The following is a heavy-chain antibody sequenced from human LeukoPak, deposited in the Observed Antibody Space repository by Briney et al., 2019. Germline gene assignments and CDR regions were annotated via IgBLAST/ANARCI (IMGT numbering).Heavy chain of an antibody. J-gene: IGHJ6*02. Sequence: PGRSLRLSCAASGFTFDDYAMHWVRQAPGKGLEWVSGISWNSGSIGYADSVKGRFTISRDNAKNALYLQMNSLRPEDTALYYCAKDLSSAITSALVLDVWGQGTTAIVSS. V-gene: IGHV3-9*01. D-gene: IGHD3-22*01. CDR1: GFTFDDYA. CDR2: ISWNSGSI. CDR3: AKDLSSAITSALVLDV.